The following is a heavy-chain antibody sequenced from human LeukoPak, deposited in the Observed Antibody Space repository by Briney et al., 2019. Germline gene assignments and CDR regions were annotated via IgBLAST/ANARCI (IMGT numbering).Heavy chain of an antibody. CDR3: ASAYQLLLPDFDY. CDR1: GFTFTSYA. V-gene: IGHV3-23*01. D-gene: IGHD2-2*01. J-gene: IGHJ4*02. CDR2: ISGNGGTS. Sequence: GGSLRLSCAASGFTFTSYAMTWVRQAPGKGLEWVSSISGNGGTSYYADSVKGRFTISRDNSKNTLYLQMNSLRVDDTAVYYCASAYQLLLPDFDYWGQGTLVTVSS.